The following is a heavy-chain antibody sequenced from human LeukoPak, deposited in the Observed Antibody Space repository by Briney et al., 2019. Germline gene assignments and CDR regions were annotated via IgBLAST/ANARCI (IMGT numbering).Heavy chain of an antibody. CDR3: VKGSGTNDYGMDT. V-gene: IGHV3-30*18. Sequence: GGSLRLSCAASGFTFNRCGMLWVRQAPGKGLEWVAVIVYDGSHQYYTDSVKGRFTISRDNSKNTVFLQMDSLRAEDTGVYYCVKGSGTNDYGMDTWGQGTTVTVPS. J-gene: IGHJ6*02. D-gene: IGHD3-10*01. CDR2: IVYDGSHQ. CDR1: GFTFNRCG.